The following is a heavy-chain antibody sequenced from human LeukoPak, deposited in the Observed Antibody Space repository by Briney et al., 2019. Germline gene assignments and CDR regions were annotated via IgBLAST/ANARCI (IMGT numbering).Heavy chain of an antibody. CDR3: AREGYSSTYYYYMDV. J-gene: IGHJ6*03. D-gene: IGHD5-18*01. V-gene: IGHV4-59*01. CDR1: GGSFSGYY. Sequence: SETLSLTCAVYGGSFSGYYWSWIRQPPGKGLEWIGYIYYSGSTNYNPSLKSRVTISVDTSKNQLSLKLSSVTAADTAVYYCAREGYSSTYYYYMDVWGKGTTVTVSS. CDR2: IYYSGST.